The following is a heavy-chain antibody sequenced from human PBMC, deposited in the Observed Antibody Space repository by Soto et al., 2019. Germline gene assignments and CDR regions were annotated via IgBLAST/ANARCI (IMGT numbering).Heavy chain of an antibody. CDR1: GFTFSSYS. D-gene: IGHD3-10*01. Sequence: PGGSLRLSCAASGFTFSSYSMNWVRQAPGKGLEWISYISSSSSTIYYADSVKGRFTISRDNAKNSLYLQMNSLRDEDTAVYYCARITMVRGNYFDYWGQGTLVTVSS. CDR3: ARITMVRGNYFDY. V-gene: IGHV3-48*02. CDR2: ISSSSSTI. J-gene: IGHJ4*02.